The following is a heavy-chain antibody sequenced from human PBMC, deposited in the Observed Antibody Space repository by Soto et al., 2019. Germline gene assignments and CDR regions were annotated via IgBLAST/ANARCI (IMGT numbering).Heavy chain of an antibody. J-gene: IGHJ6*02. Sequence: GASVQVSCKASGFTFTSSAVQWVRQARGQRLEWIGWIVVGSGNTNYAQKFQERVTITRDMSTSTAYMELSSLRSEDTAVYYCAAVPSGDLYIYYYYGMDVWGQGTTVTVSS. V-gene: IGHV1-58*01. CDR1: GFTFTSSA. CDR3: AAVPSGDLYIYYYYGMDV. D-gene: IGHD7-27*01. CDR2: IVVGSGNT.